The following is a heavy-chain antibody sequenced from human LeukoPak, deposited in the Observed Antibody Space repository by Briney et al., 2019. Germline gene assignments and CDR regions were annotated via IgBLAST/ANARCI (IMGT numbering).Heavy chain of an antibody. J-gene: IGHJ4*02. D-gene: IGHD3-16*02. Sequence: ASVKVSCKASGYTFTDFFFHWVRQAPGQGLEWVGWIDPNSGDTNYARKFQGRATMTRDTSINTAYMDLTRLRSDDTAVYFCARRSSVVSSLYYWGQGTLVTVSS. CDR2: IDPNSGDT. CDR3: ARRSSVVSSLYY. V-gene: IGHV1-2*02. CDR1: GYTFTDFF.